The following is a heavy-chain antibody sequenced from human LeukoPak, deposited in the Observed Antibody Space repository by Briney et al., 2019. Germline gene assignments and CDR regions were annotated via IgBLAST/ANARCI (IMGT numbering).Heavy chain of an antibody. J-gene: IGHJ3*02. Sequence: PGGSLRLSCGASASTFDTYWMSWVRQAPGKGLEWVANIKKDGSEKYYVDSVRGRFTISRDNAKNSLYLQMNSLRADDTAVYYCARQETSSYNGAFDIWGQGAMVTVSS. CDR1: ASTFDTYW. V-gene: IGHV3-7*01. D-gene: IGHD1-26*01. CDR2: IKKDGSEK. CDR3: ARQETSSYNGAFDI.